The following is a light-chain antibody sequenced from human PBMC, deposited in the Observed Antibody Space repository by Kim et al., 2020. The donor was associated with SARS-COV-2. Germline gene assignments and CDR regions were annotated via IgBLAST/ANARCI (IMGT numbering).Light chain of an antibody. Sequence: ASVGYRVTITCRASQGISSNVAWYQQKPGKVPNLLIYDASALQSGVPSRFSGTGSGTDFTLTISSLQPEDVATYYCQKCSRAPWTFGQGTKVDIK. V-gene: IGKV1-27*01. CDR1: QGISSN. J-gene: IGKJ1*01. CDR3: QKCSRAPWT. CDR2: DAS.